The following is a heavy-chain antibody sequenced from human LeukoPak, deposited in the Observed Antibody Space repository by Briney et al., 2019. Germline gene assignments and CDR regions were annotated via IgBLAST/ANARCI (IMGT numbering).Heavy chain of an antibody. D-gene: IGHD3-10*01. J-gene: IGHJ5*02. V-gene: IGHV4-61*02. CDR2: IYTSGST. CDR3: ARDSSPSGWFDP. CDR1: GGSISSGSYY. Sequence: SETLSLTCTVSGGSISSGSYYWSWIRQPAGKGLEWIGRIYTSGSTIYNPSLKSRVTISLDTSKNQFSLKLSSVTAADTAVYYCARDSSPSGWFDPRGQGTLVTVSS.